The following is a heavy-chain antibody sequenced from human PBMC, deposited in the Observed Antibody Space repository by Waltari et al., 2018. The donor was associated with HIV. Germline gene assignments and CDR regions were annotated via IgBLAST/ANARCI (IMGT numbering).Heavy chain of an antibody. CDR3: ATDFSGMVRAYSYYSLDV. D-gene: IGHD3-10*01. V-gene: IGHV1-24*01. CDR2: FDPEDDET. J-gene: IGHJ6*02. Sequence: QVQLVQSGAEVKKPGASVKVSCKVSGPTLSELSMHRVRQVPGKGLEWMGNFDPEDDETIYAQKFQGRVTMTEDTSSDTAYMELSSLTSGDTAVYYCATDFSGMVRAYSYYSLDVWGQGTTVTVSS. CDR1: GPTLSELS.